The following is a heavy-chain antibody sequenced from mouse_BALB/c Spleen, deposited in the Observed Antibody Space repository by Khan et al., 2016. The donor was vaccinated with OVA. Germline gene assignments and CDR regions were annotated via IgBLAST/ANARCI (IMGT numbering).Heavy chain of an antibody. D-gene: IGHD1-1*01. CDR3: ARIYRSDFDY. Sequence: IQLVQSGPELVRPGASVKISCKASGYSFTGYFMNWVMQSHGKSLEWIGRINPHIGETFYNPTFTGKATLTVDESSSTAHMELRSLASEDSAVYYCARIYRSDFDYWGQGTTLTVSS. CDR2: INPHIGET. CDR1: GYSFTGYF. V-gene: IGHV1-20*02. J-gene: IGHJ2*01.